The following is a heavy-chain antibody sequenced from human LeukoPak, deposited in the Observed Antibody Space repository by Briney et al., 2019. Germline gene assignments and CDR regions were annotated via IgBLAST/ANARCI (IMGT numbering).Heavy chain of an antibody. CDR2: ISGSGGST. D-gene: IGHD2-2*01. CDR3: AKDGGFIVVVPAASFDP. J-gene: IGHJ5*02. CDR1: GFTLSNYA. V-gene: IGHV3-23*01. Sequence: QCGGSLRLSSAASGFTLSNYAMSWVRQAPGKGLEWVSAISGSGGSTYYADSVKGRFTISRDNSKNTLSLQMNSLRAEDTAVYYCAKDGGFIVVVPAASFDPWGQGTLVTVSS.